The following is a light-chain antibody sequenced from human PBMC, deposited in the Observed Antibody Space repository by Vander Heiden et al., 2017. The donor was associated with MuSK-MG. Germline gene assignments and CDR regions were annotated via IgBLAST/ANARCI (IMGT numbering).Light chain of an antibody. V-gene: IGKV4-1*01. J-gene: IGKJ2*01. CDR1: QSVLYNSNNKNY. CDR2: WAS. CDR3: QQDYSTPS. Sequence: DIVMTQSPDSLAVSLGARATINCKSSQSVLYNSNNKNYLAWYQQKPGQPPKLLIYWASTRESGVPDRFSGSGSGADFTLTISSLQAEDVAVYYCQQDYSTPSFGLRTKLEIK.